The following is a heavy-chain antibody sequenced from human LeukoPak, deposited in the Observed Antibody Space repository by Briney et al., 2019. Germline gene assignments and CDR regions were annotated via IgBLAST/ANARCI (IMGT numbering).Heavy chain of an antibody. V-gene: IGHV6-1*01. CDR1: GDSVSSNSAA. D-gene: IGHD3-10*01. J-gene: IGHJ4*02. Sequence: SQTLSLTCAISGDSVSSNSAAWNWIRQPPSRGLEWLGRTYCRSKWYNDYAISVKSRITINPDTSKNQFSLQLNSVTPEDTAVYYCSRGRSWSFDYWGQGTLVTVSS. CDR2: TYCRSKWYN. CDR3: SRGRSWSFDY.